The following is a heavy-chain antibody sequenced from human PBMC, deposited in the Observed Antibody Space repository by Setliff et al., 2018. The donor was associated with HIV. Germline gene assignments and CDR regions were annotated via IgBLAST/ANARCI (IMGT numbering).Heavy chain of an antibody. CDR1: GFTFSRYS. J-gene: IGHJ4*02. CDR3: ARLRLYNSALDY. D-gene: IGHD3-10*01. Sequence: PGGSLRLSCAASGFTFSRYSMNWFRQAPGKGLEWVSSISSSSSYIYHADSVNGRFTLSRDISENALYLQIDSLRPEDTAVYYCARLRLYNSALDYWGQGTLVTVSS. CDR2: ISSSSSYI. V-gene: IGHV3-21*01.